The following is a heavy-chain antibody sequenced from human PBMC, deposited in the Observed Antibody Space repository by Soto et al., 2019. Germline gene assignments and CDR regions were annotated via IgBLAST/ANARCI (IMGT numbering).Heavy chain of an antibody. CDR1: GGFI. J-gene: IGHJ4*02. D-gene: IGHD1-1*01. V-gene: IGHV4-59*01. Sequence: SETLSLTCTVSGGFIWGWIRQSPDKGLEWIGYIYNSGRYNYNPSLESRLTISIDTSKNQFSLRLASVTAADTAVYYCARTLPNRQLFDSLNQGTLVTVS. CDR3: ARTLPNRQLFDS. CDR2: IYNSGRY.